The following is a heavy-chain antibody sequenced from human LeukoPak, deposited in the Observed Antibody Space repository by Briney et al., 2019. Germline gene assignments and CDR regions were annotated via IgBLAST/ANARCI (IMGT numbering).Heavy chain of an antibody. CDR1: GFTFSSYG. D-gene: IGHD6-13*01. CDR3: AKAQQQLGRGGHYYYYYYMDV. V-gene: IGHV3-30*18. CDR2: ISYDGSNK. J-gene: IGHJ6*03. Sequence: GGSLRLSCAASGFTFSSYGMHWVRQAPGKGLEWVAVISYDGSNKYYADSVKGRFTISRDNSKNTLYLQMNSLRAEDTAVYYCAKAQQQLGRGGHYYYYYYMDVWGKGTTVTVSS.